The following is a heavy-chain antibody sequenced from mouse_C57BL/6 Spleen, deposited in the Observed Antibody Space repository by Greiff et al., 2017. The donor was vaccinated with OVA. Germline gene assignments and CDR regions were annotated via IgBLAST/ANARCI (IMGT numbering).Heavy chain of an antibody. D-gene: IGHD1-1*01. Sequence: EVKLVESGGGLVKPGGSLKLSCAAPGFTFSDYGMHWVRQAPEKGLGWVAYISSGSSTIYYADAVKGRFTISRDNAKNTLFLQMTSLRSEDTAMYYCATTVVADYAMDYWGQGTSVTVSS. CDR3: ATTVVADYAMDY. V-gene: IGHV5-17*01. CDR1: GFTFSDYG. CDR2: ISSGSSTI. J-gene: IGHJ4*01.